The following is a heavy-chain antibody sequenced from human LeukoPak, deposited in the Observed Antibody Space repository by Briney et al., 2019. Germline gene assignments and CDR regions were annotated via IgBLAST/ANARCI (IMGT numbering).Heavy chain of an antibody. CDR3: ARVPSVIDAFDI. CDR1: GGSISSGGYY. V-gene: IGHV4-31*03. D-gene: IGHD2-21*01. J-gene: IGHJ3*02. Sequence: SETLSLTCTVSGGSISSGGYYWSWIRQHPGKGLEWIAYIYYTGSTYYNPSLKSRLTISVDTSKNHFSLRLSSMTAADTAVYYCARVPSVIDAFDIWGQGTMGTVS. CDR2: IYYTGST.